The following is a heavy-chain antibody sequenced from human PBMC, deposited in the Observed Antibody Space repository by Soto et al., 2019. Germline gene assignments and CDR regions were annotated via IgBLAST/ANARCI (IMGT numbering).Heavy chain of an antibody. CDR3: ARDRYDFWSGYYLYYYYGMDV. CDR2: ISAYNGNT. V-gene: IGHV1-18*04. J-gene: IGHJ6*02. Sequence: ASVKVSCKASGYTFTSYGISWVRQAPGQGLEWMGWISAYNGNTNYAQKLQGRVTMTTATSTSTAYMELRSLRSDDTAVYYCARDRYDFWSGYYLYYYYGMDVWGQGTTVTVSS. D-gene: IGHD3-3*01. CDR1: GYTFTSYG.